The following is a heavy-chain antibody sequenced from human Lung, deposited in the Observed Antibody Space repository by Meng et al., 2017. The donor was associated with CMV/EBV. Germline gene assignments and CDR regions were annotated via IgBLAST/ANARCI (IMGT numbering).Heavy chain of an antibody. CDR3: AKDSSRSTWYGPDDYSGMDV. Sequence: GGSLRLXCEASGFSFSSYGMHWVRQAPGKGLEWVAVIWYDGSNENYGESVKGRFTISRDYSKNMLYLQMNSLRAEDTAVYYCAKDSSRSTWYGPDDYSGMDVWGKGTTVTFSS. D-gene: IGHD6-13*01. CDR2: IWYDGSNE. CDR1: GFSFSSYG. J-gene: IGHJ6*04. V-gene: IGHV3-33*06.